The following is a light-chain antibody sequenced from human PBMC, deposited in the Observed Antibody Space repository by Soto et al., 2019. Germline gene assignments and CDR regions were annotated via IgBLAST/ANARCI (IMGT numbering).Light chain of an antibody. Sequence: DIQMTQSPSSLSASVGDRVTISCRASQSIRNYVSWYQQKPGTAPKLLIRAASTLQSGVPSRFSGSGSGTDFTLTISSLQSEDFAVYYCQQYNNWPPYTFGQGTKLEIK. V-gene: IGKV1-39*01. CDR2: AAS. J-gene: IGKJ2*01. CDR1: QSIRNY. CDR3: QQYNNWPPYT.